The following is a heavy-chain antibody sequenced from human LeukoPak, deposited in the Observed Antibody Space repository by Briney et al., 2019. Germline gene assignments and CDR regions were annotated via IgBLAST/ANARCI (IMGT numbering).Heavy chain of an antibody. V-gene: IGHV1-46*01. CDR3: ARDLDIVATMGDHNSPT. CDR1: GYTFTSYY. Sequence: GASVKVSCKASGYTFTSYYMHWVRQAPGQGLEWMGIINPSGGSTSYAQKLQGRVTMTTDTSTSTAYMELRSLRSDDTAVYYCARDLDIVATMGDHNSPTWGQGTLVTVSS. D-gene: IGHD5-12*01. J-gene: IGHJ4*02. CDR2: INPSGGST.